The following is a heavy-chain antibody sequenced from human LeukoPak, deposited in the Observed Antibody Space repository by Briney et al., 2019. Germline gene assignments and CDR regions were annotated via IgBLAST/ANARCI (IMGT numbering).Heavy chain of an antibody. CDR1: GFTFNDYW. J-gene: IGHJ3*01. D-gene: IGHD3-3*01. CDR2: IKPGGNEK. V-gene: IGHV3-7*03. CDR3: ATFRFLGT. Sequence: GGSLRLSCAASGFTFNDYWMTWVRQGPGKGLEWVANIKPGGNEKYYVDSVKGRFTISRDNVKNSLYLQMNSLRAEDTAIYYCATFRFLGTWGQGTMVTVSP.